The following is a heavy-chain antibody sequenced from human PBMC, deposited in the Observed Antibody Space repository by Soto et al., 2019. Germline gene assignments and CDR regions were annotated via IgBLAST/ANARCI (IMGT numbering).Heavy chain of an antibody. CDR1: GYTFTGYY. V-gene: IGHV1-2*04. D-gene: IGHD3-16*01. J-gene: IGHJ6*02. CDR2: INPNSGGT. CDR3: ERDHLSISWGLDYYYGMEV. Sequence: GASVKVSCKASGYTFTGYYMHWVRQAPGQGLEWMGWINPNSGGTNYAQKFQGWVTMTRDTSISTAYMELSRLRSDDTAVYYCERDHLSISWGLDYYYGMEVWGQGTTVTVSS.